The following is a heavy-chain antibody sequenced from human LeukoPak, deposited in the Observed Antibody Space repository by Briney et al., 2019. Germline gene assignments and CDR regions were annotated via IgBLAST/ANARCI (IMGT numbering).Heavy chain of an antibody. J-gene: IGHJ6*03. D-gene: IGHD1-26*01. V-gene: IGHV3-30*18. CDR1: GFTFSSYG. CDR3: AKTSPYEWELLLQRAGPLNPHMDV. Sequence: GGSLRLSCAASGFTFSSYGMHWVRQAPGKGLEWVAVISYDGSNKYYADSVKGRFTISRDNSKNTLYLQMNSLRAEDTAVYYCAKTSPYEWELLLQRAGPLNPHMDVWGKGTTVTVSS. CDR2: ISYDGSNK.